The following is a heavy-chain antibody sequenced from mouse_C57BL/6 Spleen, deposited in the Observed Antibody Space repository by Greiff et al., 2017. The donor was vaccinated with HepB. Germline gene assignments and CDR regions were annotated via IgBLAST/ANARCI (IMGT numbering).Heavy chain of an antibody. J-gene: IGHJ4*01. CDR1: GYTFTDYY. Sequence: EVQLQQSGPELVKPGASVKISCKASGYTFTDYYMNWVKQSHGKSLEWIGDINPNNGGTSYNQKFKGTATLTVDKSSSTAYMELRSLTSEESAVYYCARLLLHYYAMDYWGQGTSVPVSS. CDR2: INPNNGGT. V-gene: IGHV1-26*01. D-gene: IGHD1-1*01. CDR3: ARLLLHYYAMDY.